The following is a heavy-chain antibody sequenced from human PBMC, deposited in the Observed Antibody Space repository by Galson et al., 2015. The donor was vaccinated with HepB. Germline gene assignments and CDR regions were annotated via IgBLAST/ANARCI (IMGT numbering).Heavy chain of an antibody. V-gene: IGHV3-9*01. CDR2: ISWNSYKI. D-gene: IGHD4-11*01. J-gene: IGHJ6*04. Sequence: SLRLSCAASGFTFDDYSMHWVRQAPGKGLEWVSGISWNSYKIGYADSVKGRFTISRDNAKNSLFLQMNSLRPDDTALYYCAKDINPFDYSHPGVWGKGTTVTVSS. CDR1: GFTFDDYS. CDR3: AKDINPFDYSHPGV.